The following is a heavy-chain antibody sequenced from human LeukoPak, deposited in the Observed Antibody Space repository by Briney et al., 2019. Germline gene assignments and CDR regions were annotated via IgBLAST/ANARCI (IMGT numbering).Heavy chain of an antibody. CDR1: GFTFTKAW. J-gene: IGHJ4*02. D-gene: IGHD1-26*01. CDR3: TTRGGSFSIFDY. Sequence: GGSLRLSCAASGFTFTKAWMNWVRQAPGKGLEWVGRIKSTTDGGTTDYAAPVKGRFTISRDDSKNTLYLQMNSLKTEDTAVYYCTTRGGSFSIFDYWGQGTLVTVSS. CDR2: IKSTTDGGTT. V-gene: IGHV3-15*01.